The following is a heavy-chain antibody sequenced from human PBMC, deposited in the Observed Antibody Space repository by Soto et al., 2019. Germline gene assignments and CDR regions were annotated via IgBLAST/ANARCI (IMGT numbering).Heavy chain of an antibody. Sequence: QITLNESGPTVVRPTETLTLTCRFSGFSLTTSGVGVGWIRQYPGKAPEWLALSYWDDDKRYSASLKSRLTITKDTSKNQVVLTVSDLDPTDTATYYCAHRVLRTVFGLVTTTAIYFDFWGQGTPVAVSS. CDR1: GFSLTTSGVG. V-gene: IGHV2-5*02. J-gene: IGHJ4*02. D-gene: IGHD3-3*01. CDR2: SYWDDDK. CDR3: AHRVLRTVFGLVTTTAIYFDF.